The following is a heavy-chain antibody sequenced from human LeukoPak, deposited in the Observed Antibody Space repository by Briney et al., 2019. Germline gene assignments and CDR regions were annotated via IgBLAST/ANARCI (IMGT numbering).Heavy chain of an antibody. V-gene: IGHV4-39*07. CDR2: IYYSGST. Sequence: SETLSLTCTVSGGSISSSSYYWGWIRQPPGKGLEWIGSIYYSGSTYYNPSLKSRVTTSVDTSKNQFSLKLSSVTAADTAVYYCARDQYYYDSSGDFDYWGQGTLVTVSS. J-gene: IGHJ4*02. CDR1: GGSISSSSYY. D-gene: IGHD3-22*01. CDR3: ARDQYYYDSSGDFDY.